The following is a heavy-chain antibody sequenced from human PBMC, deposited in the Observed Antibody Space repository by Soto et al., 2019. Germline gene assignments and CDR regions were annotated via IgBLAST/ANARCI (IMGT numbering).Heavy chain of an antibody. J-gene: IGHJ6*02. CDR3: ARASIAARGYYYYGMDV. CDR1: GGSVSSGSYY. V-gene: IGHV4-61*01. D-gene: IGHD6-6*01. CDR2: IYYSGST. Sequence: SETLSLTCTVSGGSVSSGSYYWSWIRQPPGKGMERIGYIYYSGSTNYNPSLKSRVTISVDTSKNQFSLKLSSVTAADTAVYYCARASIAARGYYYYGMDVWGQGTTVTVSS.